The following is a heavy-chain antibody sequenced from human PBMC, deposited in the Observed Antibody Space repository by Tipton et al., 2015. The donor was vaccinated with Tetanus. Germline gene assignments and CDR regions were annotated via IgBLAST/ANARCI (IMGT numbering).Heavy chain of an antibody. V-gene: IGHV5-51*01. CDR1: GYNFSHYS. J-gene: IGHJ2*01. D-gene: IGHD3-3*01. CDR3: ARRRSAVLSGGYHWYFDL. CDR2: IDPRDSEA. Sequence: QLVQSGADVKKPGESLKTSCQASGYNFSHYSIGWVRQMPGKGMEWVGIIDPRDSEARYGASFQGQVFISAAKSISTTYLQWGSLTASDTAIYYCARRRSAVLSGGYHWYFDLWGRGTIVVVSS.